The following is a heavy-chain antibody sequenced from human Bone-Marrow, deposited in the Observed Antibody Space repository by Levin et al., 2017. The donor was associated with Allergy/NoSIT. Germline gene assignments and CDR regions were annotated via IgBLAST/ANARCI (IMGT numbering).Heavy chain of an antibody. CDR1: GFRFSTFG. D-gene: IGHD7-27*01. Sequence: TGGSLRLSCAASGFRFSTFGLQWVRQAPGKGLEWVTMTSYDESTKYYVDSVKGRFTISRDNSKNTLYLQMDSLTVEDTAVYYCGIAHWGHSDYYDGVDVRGQGITVIVSS. J-gene: IGHJ6*02. CDR3: GIAHWGHSDYYDGVDV. V-gene: IGHV3-33*03. CDR2: TSYDESTK.